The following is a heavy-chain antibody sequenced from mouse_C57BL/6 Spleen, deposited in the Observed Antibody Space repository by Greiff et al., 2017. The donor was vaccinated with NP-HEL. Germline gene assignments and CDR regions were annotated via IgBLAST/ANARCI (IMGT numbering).Heavy chain of an antibody. CDR1: GYTFTSYW. V-gene: IGHV1-55*01. J-gene: IGHJ1*03. D-gene: IGHD2-1*01. Sequence: QVQLQQPGAELVKPGASVKMSCKASGYTFTSYWITWVKQRPGQGLEWIGDIYPGSGSTNYNEKFKSKATLTVDTSSSTAYMQLSSLTSEDSAVYYCARNYYGNYPYWYFDVWGTGTTVTVSS. CDR2: IYPGSGST. CDR3: ARNYYGNYPYWYFDV.